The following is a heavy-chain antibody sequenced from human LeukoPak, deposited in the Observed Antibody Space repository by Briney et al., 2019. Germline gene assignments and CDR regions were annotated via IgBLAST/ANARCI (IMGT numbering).Heavy chain of an antibody. Sequence: GGSLRLSCAASGFTFSSYGMSWVRQAPGKGLEWVSGISDSGDSTYQADSVKGRFTISRDSSKDTLYLQMHSLRAEDTAVYYCAKTPYSGNFKVVDSWGQGTLVTVSS. V-gene: IGHV3-23*01. CDR1: GFTFSSYG. CDR2: ISDSGDST. D-gene: IGHD1-26*01. J-gene: IGHJ5*01. CDR3: AKTPYSGNFKVVDS.